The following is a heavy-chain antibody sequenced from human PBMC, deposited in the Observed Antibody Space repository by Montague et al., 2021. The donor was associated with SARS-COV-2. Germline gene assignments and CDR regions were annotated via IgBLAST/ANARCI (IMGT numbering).Heavy chain of an antibody. CDR2: IYYSGST. J-gene: IGHJ4*02. CDR1: GGSISSSSYY. CDR3: ARVRTTMIIVVTYFDY. Sequence: TPSLTCTVSGGSISSSSYYWGWIRQHPGKGLEWIGYIYYSGSTYYNPSLKSRVTISVDTSKNQFSLKLSSVTAADTAVYYCARVRTTMIIVVTYFDYWGQGTLVTVSS. D-gene: IGHD3-22*01. V-gene: IGHV4-31*03.